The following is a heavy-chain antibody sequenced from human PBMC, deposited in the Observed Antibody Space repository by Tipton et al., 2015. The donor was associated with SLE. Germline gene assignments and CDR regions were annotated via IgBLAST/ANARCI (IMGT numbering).Heavy chain of an antibody. V-gene: IGHV3-23*01. Sequence: SLRLSCAASGFTFSSYAMSWVRQAPGKGLEWVSAISSSGGSTYYADSVKGRFTISRDNSKNTLYLQMNSLRAEDTAVYYCARDGRLNTTPFDYWGQGTLVTVSS. CDR2: ISSSGGST. CDR3: ARDGRLNTTPFDY. J-gene: IGHJ4*02. D-gene: IGHD1-26*01. CDR1: GFTFSSYA.